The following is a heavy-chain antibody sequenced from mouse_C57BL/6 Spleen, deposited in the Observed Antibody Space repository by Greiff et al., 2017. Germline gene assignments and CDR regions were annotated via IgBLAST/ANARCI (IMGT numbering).Heavy chain of an antibody. V-gene: IGHV5-15*01. Sequence: EVHLVESGGGLVQPGGSLKLSCAASGFTFSDYGMAWVRQAPRKGPEWVAFISNLAYSIYYADTVTGRFTISRENAKNTLYLEMSSLRSEDTAMYYCARQRGTYYAMDYWGQGTSVTVSS. CDR3: ARQRGTYYAMDY. CDR1: GFTFSDYG. J-gene: IGHJ4*01. CDR2: ISNLAYSI. D-gene: IGHD3-3*01.